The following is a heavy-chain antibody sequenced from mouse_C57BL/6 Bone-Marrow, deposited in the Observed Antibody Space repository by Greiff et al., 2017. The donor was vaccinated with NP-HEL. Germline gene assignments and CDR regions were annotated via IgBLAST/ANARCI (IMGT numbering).Heavy chain of an antibody. V-gene: IGHV1-81*01. CDR1: GYTFTSYG. Sequence: QVQLKESGAELARPGASVKLSCKASGYTFTSYGISWVKQRTGQGLEWIGEIYPRSGNTYYNEKFKGKATLTADKSSSTAYMELRSLTSEDSAVYFCARQDSSGYPAAWFAYWGQGTLVTVSA. CDR2: IYPRSGNT. D-gene: IGHD3-2*02. J-gene: IGHJ3*01. CDR3: ARQDSSGYPAAWFAY.